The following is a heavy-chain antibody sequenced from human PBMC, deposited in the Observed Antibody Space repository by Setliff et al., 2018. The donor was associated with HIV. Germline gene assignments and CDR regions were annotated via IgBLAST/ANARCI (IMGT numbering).Heavy chain of an antibody. Sequence: PGESLKISCAASGFTFSGYWMHWVRQAPGKGLVWVSRVKNDGTSTDYADSVRGRFTTSRDNAKNTLYLQMNSLRVEDTAVYYCARQGMVPATLDFWGQGTPVTVSS. CDR3: ARQGMVPATLDF. CDR2: VKNDGTST. CDR1: GFTFSGYW. D-gene: IGHD2-21*02. J-gene: IGHJ4*02. V-gene: IGHV3-74*01.